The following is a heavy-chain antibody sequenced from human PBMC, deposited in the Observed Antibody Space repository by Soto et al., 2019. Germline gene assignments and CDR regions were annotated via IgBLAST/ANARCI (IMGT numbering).Heavy chain of an antibody. V-gene: IGHV1-69*12. Sequence: QVQLVQSGAEVQKPGSSVKVSCKASGGTFSSYAISWVRQAPGQGLEWMGGIIPIFGTANYAQKFQGRVTITADESTSTAYMELSSLRSEDTAVYYCARGADYYDSSGYYPAEYFQHWGQGTLVTVSS. CDR3: ARGADYYDSSGYYPAEYFQH. D-gene: IGHD3-22*01. J-gene: IGHJ1*01. CDR2: IIPIFGTA. CDR1: GGTFSSYA.